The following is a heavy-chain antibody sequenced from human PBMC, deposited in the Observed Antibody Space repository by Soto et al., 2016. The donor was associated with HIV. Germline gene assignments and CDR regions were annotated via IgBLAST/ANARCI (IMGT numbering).Heavy chain of an antibody. CDR1: GFTFSSYA. CDR3: AKRNSSSWYPGDWFDP. V-gene: IGHV3-23*01. Sequence: EVQLLESGGGLVQPGESLRLSCAASGFTFSSYAMSWVRQAPGKGLEWVSAISGSGGSTYYADSVKGRFTISRDNSKNTLYLQMNSLRAEDTAVYYCAKRNSSSWYPGDWFDPWGQGTLVTVSS. D-gene: IGHD6-13*01. CDR2: ISGSGGST. J-gene: IGHJ5*02.